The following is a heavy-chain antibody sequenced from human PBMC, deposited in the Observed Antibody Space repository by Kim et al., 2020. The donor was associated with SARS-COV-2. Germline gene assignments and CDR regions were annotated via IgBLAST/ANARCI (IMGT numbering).Heavy chain of an antibody. J-gene: IGHJ5*02. Sequence: YVHSVKGRCTISRDNAKNSRYLQMNSLRVDDAAVYYCARGNWDLNWFDPWGQGTLVTVSS. CDR3: ARGNWDLNWFDP. V-gene: IGHV3-7*03. D-gene: IGHD7-27*01.